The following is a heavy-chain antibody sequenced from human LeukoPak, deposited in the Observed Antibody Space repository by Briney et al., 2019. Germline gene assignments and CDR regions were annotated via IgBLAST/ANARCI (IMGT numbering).Heavy chain of an antibody. CDR1: GFTFSIYA. D-gene: IGHD2-15*01. CDR2: ISGSSGSI. J-gene: IGHJ4*02. V-gene: IGHV3-23*01. Sequence: GGSLRLSCAASGFTFSIYAMSWVRQAPGWGLEWVSAISGSSGSIYYADSVKGRFTISRDNSKNTLYLQMNSLRAEDTAVYYCAKDQAYCSGGTCYPDYFDYWGQGTLVTVSS. CDR3: AKDQAYCSGGTCYPDYFDY.